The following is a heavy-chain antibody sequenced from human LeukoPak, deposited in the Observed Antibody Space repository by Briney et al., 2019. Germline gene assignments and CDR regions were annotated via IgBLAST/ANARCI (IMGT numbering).Heavy chain of an antibody. J-gene: IGHJ4*02. CDR1: GFTFGRSA. Sequence: GGSLRLSCEASGFTFGRSAMTWVRQTPGKGLEWFSSISSSGNTYYADSVKGRFTISRDNSKNLVNLQMNSLRAEDTAVSYCAKGIYCSGGSCYLPFDYWGQGTLVTVSS. D-gene: IGHD2-15*01. CDR3: AKGIYCSGGSCYLPFDY. CDR2: ISSSGNT. V-gene: IGHV3-23*01.